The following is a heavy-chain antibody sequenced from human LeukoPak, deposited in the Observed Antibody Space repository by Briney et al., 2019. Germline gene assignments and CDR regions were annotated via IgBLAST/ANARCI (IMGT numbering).Heavy chain of an antibody. CDR2: IYYSGST. Sequence: SSETLSLTCTVSGGSISSYYWSWIRQPPGKGLEWIGYIYYSGSTNYNPSLKSRVTISVDTSKNQFSLKLSSVTAAVTAVYYCARARTIFGVVRPRDYGMDVWGQGTTVTVSS. V-gene: IGHV4-59*08. CDR3: ARARTIFGVVRPRDYGMDV. J-gene: IGHJ6*02. D-gene: IGHD3-3*01. CDR1: GGSISSYY.